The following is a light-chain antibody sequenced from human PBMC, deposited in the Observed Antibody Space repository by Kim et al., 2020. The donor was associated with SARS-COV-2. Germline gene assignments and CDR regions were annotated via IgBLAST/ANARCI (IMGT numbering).Light chain of an antibody. CDR3: SSFTSRSTWV. CDR1: SSDIESQTY. J-gene: IGLJ3*02. CDR2: DVS. V-gene: IGLV2-14*03. Sequence: GQSITISCTGTSSDIESQTYVSWYQQHPGKAPKLVIHDVSKRPSGVSVSFSGSKSGNTASLTISGLQAEDEADYYCSSFTSRSTWVFGGGTKVTVL.